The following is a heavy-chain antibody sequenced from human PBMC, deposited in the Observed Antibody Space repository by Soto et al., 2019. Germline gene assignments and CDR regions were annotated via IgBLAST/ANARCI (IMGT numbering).Heavy chain of an antibody. V-gene: IGHV4-61*01. Sequence: KASETLSLTCTASGGSVSSGSYYWSWIRQPPGKGLEWIGYIYYSGSTNYNPSLKSRVTISVDTSKNQFSLRLSSVTAADTAVYYCAREPSQWELRAHYFDYWGQGTLVTVSS. CDR2: IYYSGST. CDR1: GGSVSSGSYY. D-gene: IGHD1-26*01. J-gene: IGHJ4*02. CDR3: AREPSQWELRAHYFDY.